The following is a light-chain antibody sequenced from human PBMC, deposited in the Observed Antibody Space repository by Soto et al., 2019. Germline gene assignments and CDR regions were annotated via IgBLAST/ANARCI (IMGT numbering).Light chain of an antibody. CDR2: AAS. Sequence: DIQMTQSPSSLSASLRDRVTITCRASQSISSFLNWYQQTPGKVPKLLIYAASSLQSGVPSRFSGSGSGTDFTLTISSLQPEDFATYYCQQTYRTPITFGQGTRLEIK. V-gene: IGKV1-39*01. CDR1: QSISSF. CDR3: QQTYRTPIT. J-gene: IGKJ5*01.